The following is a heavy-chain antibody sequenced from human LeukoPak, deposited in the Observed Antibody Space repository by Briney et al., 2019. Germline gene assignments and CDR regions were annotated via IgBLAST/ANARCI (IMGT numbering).Heavy chain of an antibody. CDR1: GFTFSNYW. V-gene: IGHV3-74*01. CDR2: INSDESST. CDR3: AQANPAARGVNFDF. J-gene: IGHJ4*02. Sequence: GGSLRLSCVASGFTFSNYWMHWVRQAPGKGLVWVSRINSDESSTSYADSVKGRFTISRDNAKNTLYLQMNSLRTEDTAIYYCAQANPAARGVNFDFWGQGTLVTVSS. D-gene: IGHD3-10*01.